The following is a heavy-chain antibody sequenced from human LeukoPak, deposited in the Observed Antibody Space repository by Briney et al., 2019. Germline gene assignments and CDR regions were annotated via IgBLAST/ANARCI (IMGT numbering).Heavy chain of an antibody. CDR1: GFTFSSYS. CDR2: ISRSSNYI. Sequence: PGGSLRLSCAASGFTFSSYSMNWVRQAPGKGLEWVSSISRSSNYIYYADSVKGRFTISRDNAKNSLYLQMNSLRAEDTAVYYCAPQESMVVTPDGDYWGQGTLVTVSS. D-gene: IGHD4-23*01. J-gene: IGHJ4*02. V-gene: IGHV3-21*04. CDR3: APQESMVVTPDGDY.